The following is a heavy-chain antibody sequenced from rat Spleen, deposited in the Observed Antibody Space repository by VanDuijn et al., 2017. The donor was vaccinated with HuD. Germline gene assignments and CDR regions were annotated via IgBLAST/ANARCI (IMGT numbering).Heavy chain of an antibody. Sequence: EVQLQESGPGLVKPSQSLSLTCSVTGYSITRSYRWSWIRKFPGNKLEWMGYINNAGSTNYNPSLTSRISISRGTSKNQFFLQLNSVTTEDTATYYCARWDSSYNPGFAYWGQGTLVTVSS. D-gene: IGHD1-2*01. CDR3: ARWDSSYNPGFAY. CDR1: GYSITRSYR. J-gene: IGHJ3*01. V-gene: IGHV3-3*01. CDR2: INNAGST.